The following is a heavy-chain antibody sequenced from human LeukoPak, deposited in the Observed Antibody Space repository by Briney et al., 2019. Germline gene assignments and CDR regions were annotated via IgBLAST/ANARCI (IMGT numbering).Heavy chain of an antibody. CDR1: GYTFTGYY. Sequence: ASVKVSCKASGYTFTGYYMHWVRQAPGQGLEWMGWINPNSGGTNYAQKFQGRVTMTRDTSISTAYMELSRLRSDDTAVYYCARVGTYSSSDWFDPWGQGTLVTVSS. D-gene: IGHD6-6*01. J-gene: IGHJ5*02. V-gene: IGHV1-2*02. CDR3: ARVGTYSSSDWFDP. CDR2: INPNSGGT.